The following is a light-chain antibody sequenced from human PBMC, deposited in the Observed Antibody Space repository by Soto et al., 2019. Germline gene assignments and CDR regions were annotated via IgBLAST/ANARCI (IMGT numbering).Light chain of an antibody. CDR2: GNT. CDR1: SSNIGAGYD. Sequence: QSVLTQPPSVSGAPGQRVTISCTGSSSNIGAGYDVHWYQHLPGTAPKLLIYGNTNLPSGVPDRFSGSKSGTSASLAITGLQAEDEADYYCQSYDSSLSAVVFGGGTKLTVL. V-gene: IGLV1-40*01. CDR3: QSYDSSLSAVV. J-gene: IGLJ2*01.